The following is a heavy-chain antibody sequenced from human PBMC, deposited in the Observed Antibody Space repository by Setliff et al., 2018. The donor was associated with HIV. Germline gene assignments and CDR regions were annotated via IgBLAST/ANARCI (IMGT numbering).Heavy chain of an antibody. CDR1: GYTFTSYG. CDR2: ISGYNGKT. CDR3: ARNFYDSSGYRYDY. J-gene: IGHJ4*02. D-gene: IGHD3-22*01. V-gene: IGHV1-18*01. Sequence: GASVKVSCKPSGYTFTSYGINWVRQAPGQGLEWMGWISGYNGKTNYAQKFRGRVTTTTDTSTSTAYMELRSLRSDDTAVYYCARNFYDSSGYRYDYWGQGTLVTVSS.